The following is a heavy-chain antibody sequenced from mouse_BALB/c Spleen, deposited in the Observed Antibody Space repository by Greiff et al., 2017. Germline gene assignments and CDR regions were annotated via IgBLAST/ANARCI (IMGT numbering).Heavy chain of an antibody. CDR1: GYSITSGYY. CDR3: ARDSIYYGNSLFAY. J-gene: IGHJ3*01. V-gene: IGHV3-6*02. D-gene: IGHD2-1*01. Sequence: EVQLVESGPGLVKPSQSLSLTCSVTGYSITSGYYWNWIRQFPGNKLEWMGYISYDGSNNYNPSLKNRISITRDTSKNQFFLKLNSVTTEDTATYYCARDSIYYGNSLFAYWGQGTLVTVSA. CDR2: ISYDGSN.